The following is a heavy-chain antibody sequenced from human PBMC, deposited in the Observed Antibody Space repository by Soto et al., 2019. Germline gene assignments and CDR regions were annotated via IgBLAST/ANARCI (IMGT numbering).Heavy chain of an antibody. CDR3: SRREAYGSGSYSRFHP. V-gene: IGHV4-4*07. CDR2: IYTSGST. Sequence: SETLSLTCAFSGYSISSYYWSWIRHPAGKGLEWIGRIYTSGSTNYNPSLKSRVTMSVDTSKNQFSLKLSSVTAADTAVYYCSRREAYGSGSYSRFHPWGQGTLVTVSS. CDR1: GYSISSYY. J-gene: IGHJ5*02. D-gene: IGHD3-10*01.